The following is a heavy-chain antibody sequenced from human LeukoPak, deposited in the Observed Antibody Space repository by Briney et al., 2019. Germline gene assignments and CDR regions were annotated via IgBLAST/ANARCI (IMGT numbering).Heavy chain of an antibody. CDR2: INYSGST. J-gene: IGHJ4*02. D-gene: IGHD2-2*01. CDR1: GGSFSGNY. CDR3: ARVGGDIVVVPAARRPAPYFDY. V-gene: IGHV4-34*01. Sequence: SQTLSLTCAVYGGSFSGNYWSWIRQPPGKGLEWIGEINYSGSTNYNPSLKSRVTISVDTSKNQFPLKLSSVTAADTAVYYCARVGGDIVVVPAARRPAPYFDYWGQGNLVTVSS.